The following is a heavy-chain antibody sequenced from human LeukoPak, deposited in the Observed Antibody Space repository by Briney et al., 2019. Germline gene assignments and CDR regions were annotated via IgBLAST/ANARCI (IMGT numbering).Heavy chain of an antibody. V-gene: IGHV4/OR15-8*01. J-gene: IGHJ3*02. D-gene: IGHD2-21*01. CDR1: GDSISNNNW. Sequence: SETLSLTCVVSGDSISNNNWWSWVRQSPGKGLEWIGEVYHSGDANYNPSLKSRVTISVDTSKNQFSLKLSSVTAADTAVYYCARLCGGDCYSSAFDIWGQGTMVTASP. CDR3: ARLCGGDCYSSAFDI. CDR2: VYHSGDA.